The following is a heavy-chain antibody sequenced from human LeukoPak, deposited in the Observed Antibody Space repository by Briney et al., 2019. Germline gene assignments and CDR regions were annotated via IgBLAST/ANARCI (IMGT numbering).Heavy chain of an antibody. CDR3: ARANSNFGRAIDY. CDR1: GYTFTSFD. Sequence: ASVKVSCKASGYTFTSFDINWVRQATGQGLEWMGWMNPNSGNTGYAQKFQGRVSMTRDTSISTAYMELSSLRSEDTAIYYCARANSNFGRAIDYWDQGTLVTVSS. V-gene: IGHV1-8*01. CDR2: MNPNSGNT. J-gene: IGHJ4*02. D-gene: IGHD4-11*01.